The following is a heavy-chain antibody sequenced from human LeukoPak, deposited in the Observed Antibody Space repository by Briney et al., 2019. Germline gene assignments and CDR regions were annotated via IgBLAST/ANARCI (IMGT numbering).Heavy chain of an antibody. CDR2: ISSSSSYI. Sequence: GGSLRLSCTASGFTFSSYSMNWVRQAPGKGLEWVSSISSSSSYIYYADSVKGRFTISRDNAKNSLYLQMNSLRAEDTAVYYCARDREGTVTPWFDPWGQGTLVTVSS. CDR1: GFTFSSYS. V-gene: IGHV3-21*01. CDR3: ARDREGTVTPWFDP. D-gene: IGHD4-11*01. J-gene: IGHJ5*02.